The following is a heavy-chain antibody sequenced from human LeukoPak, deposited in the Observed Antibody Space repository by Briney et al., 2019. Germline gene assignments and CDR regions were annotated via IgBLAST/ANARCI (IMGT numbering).Heavy chain of an antibody. D-gene: IGHD2-21*02. CDR3: AKRLGDPRAFDS. J-gene: IGHJ4*02. V-gene: IGHV3-23*01. CDR2: ISGSSGTI. Sequence: GGSLRLSCAAAGFTFSSYAMGWVRQAPGKGLEWVSGISGSSGTINYADPVKGRFTISRDNSRNTLYLQMNSLRVEDTALYYCAKRLGDPRAFDSWGQGTLVTVSS. CDR1: GFTFSSYA.